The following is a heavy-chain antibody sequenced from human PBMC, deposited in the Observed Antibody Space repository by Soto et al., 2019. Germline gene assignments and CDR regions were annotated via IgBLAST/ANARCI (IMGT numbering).Heavy chain of an antibody. V-gene: IGHV2-5*02. CDR3: AHRKKTITVASYFDY. J-gene: IGHJ4*02. CDR1: GFSLSSSGEG. CDR2: IYWDDDK. D-gene: IGHD1-20*01. Sequence: QITLKESGPTLVKPTQTLTLTCTVPGFSLSSSGEGVGWILQPPGHALEWLALIYWDDDKRYSPSLKNRPSNSRDTSKSQVVLSMTNMYPADTATYYCAHRKKTITVASYFDYWGQGTLVTVSS.